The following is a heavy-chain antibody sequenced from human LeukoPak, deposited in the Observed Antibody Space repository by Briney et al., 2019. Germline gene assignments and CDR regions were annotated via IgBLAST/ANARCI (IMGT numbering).Heavy chain of an antibody. CDR2: LSWNSGSI. Sequence: PGGSLRLSCAASGFTFNRYWIHWVRQAPGKGLEWVSGLSWNSGSIGYADSVKGRFTISRDNAKNSLYLQMNSLRAEDMALYFCARQKIVVVSTAIAGVFDIWGQGTMVTVSS. CDR1: GFTFNRYW. V-gene: IGHV3-9*03. CDR3: ARQKIVVVSTAIAGVFDI. D-gene: IGHD2-2*01. J-gene: IGHJ3*02.